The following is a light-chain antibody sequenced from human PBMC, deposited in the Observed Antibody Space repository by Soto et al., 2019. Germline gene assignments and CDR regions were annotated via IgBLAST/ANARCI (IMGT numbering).Light chain of an antibody. CDR2: GAS. CDR1: QSVSSNY. V-gene: IGKV3-20*01. Sequence: EIVLTQSPGTLSLSPGERATLSCRASQSVSSNYLAWYQQKPGQAPRLLVYGASSRATGIPDRFSGSGSGTEFTLTISSLQPDDFATYYCQQYNSYSQWTFGQGTKVDI. CDR3: QQYNSYSQWT. J-gene: IGKJ1*01.